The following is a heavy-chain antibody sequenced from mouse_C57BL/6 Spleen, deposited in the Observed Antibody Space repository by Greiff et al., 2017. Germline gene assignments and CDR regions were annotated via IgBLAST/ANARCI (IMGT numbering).Heavy chain of an antibody. D-gene: IGHD1-1*01. CDR3: ARGATVVATEGAWFAY. Sequence: SGPELVKPGASVKISCKASGYSFTDYNMNWVKQSNGKSLEWIGVINPNYGTTSYNQKFKGKATLTVDQSSSTAYMQLNSLTSEDSAVYYCARGATVVATEGAWFAYWGQGTLVTVSA. CDR2: INPNYGTT. CDR1: GYSFTDYN. J-gene: IGHJ3*01. V-gene: IGHV1-39*01.